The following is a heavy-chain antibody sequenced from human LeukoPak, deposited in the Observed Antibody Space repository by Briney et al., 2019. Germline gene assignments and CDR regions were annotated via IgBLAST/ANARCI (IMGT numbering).Heavy chain of an antibody. CDR2: IKEDGTYT. D-gene: IGHD3-9*01. CDR3: ARDFDMGITPGDDFDF. Sequence: GGSLRLSCAASGFSFSKYWMHWVRQTPGEGLVWVSRIKEDGTYTSYADSVKGRFTISRDNARNTVFLQVNSLRAEDTAVYYCARDFDMGITPGDDFDFWGQGTLVTVSS. V-gene: IGHV3-74*01. J-gene: IGHJ4*02. CDR1: GFSFSKYW.